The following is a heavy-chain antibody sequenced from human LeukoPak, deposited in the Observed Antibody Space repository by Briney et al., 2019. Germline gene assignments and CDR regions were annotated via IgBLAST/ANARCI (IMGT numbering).Heavy chain of an antibody. V-gene: IGHV4-34*01. J-gene: IGHJ4*02. CDR3: ARGKWYRRYYFDY. CDR2: INHSGST. CDR1: GGSFSGYY. Sequence: SETLSLTCAVYGGSFSGYYWSWIRQPPGKGLEWIGEINHSGSTNYNPSLKSRVTISVDTSKNQFSLKLSSVTAADTAVYYCARGKWYRRYYFDYWGQGTLVTVSS. D-gene: IGHD2-15*01.